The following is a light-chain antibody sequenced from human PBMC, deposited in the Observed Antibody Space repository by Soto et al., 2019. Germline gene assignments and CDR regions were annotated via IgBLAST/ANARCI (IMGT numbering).Light chain of an antibody. CDR1: SSDVGGYNY. V-gene: IGLV2-14*01. CDR2: EVS. J-gene: IGLJ1*01. Sequence: QSALTQPASVSGSPGQSITISCTGTSSDVGGYNYVSWYQQHPGKAPKLMMYEVSNRPSGVSIRFSGSRSGNTASLTISGLQSEDEAEYYCNSYTTNSTFVFGTGTKLTVL. CDR3: NSYTTNSTFV.